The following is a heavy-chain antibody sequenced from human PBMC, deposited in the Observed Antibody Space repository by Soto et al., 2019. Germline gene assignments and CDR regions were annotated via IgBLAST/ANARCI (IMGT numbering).Heavy chain of an antibody. CDR2: ISGSGGNT. CDR1: GFTFSSSA. V-gene: IGHV3-23*01. J-gene: IGHJ4*02. CDR3: TKCVVRGVITTPYNY. Sequence: GGSLRLSCAASGFTFSSSAMSWVRQAPGKGLEWVSTISGSGGNTYYADSVKGRFTISRDNSKNTLYLQMNSLRAEDTALYYCTKCVVRGVITTPYNYWGQGTLVTVSS. D-gene: IGHD3-10*01.